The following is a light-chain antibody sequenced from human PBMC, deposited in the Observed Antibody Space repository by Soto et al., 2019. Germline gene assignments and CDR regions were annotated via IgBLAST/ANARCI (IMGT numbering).Light chain of an antibody. CDR2: GAS. J-gene: IGKJ4*01. Sequence: EIVLTQSPGTLSLSPGERATLSCRASQSVSSSYLAWYQQKPGQAPRLLIYGASSRATGIPDRFSGSGSGTDFTLTISRLEPEDFAVYYCQQYGSSPIFGGGTKVELK. CDR1: QSVSSSY. V-gene: IGKV3-20*01. CDR3: QQYGSSPI.